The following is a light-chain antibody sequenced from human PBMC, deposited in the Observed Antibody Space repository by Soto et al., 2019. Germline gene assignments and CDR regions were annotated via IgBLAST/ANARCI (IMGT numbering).Light chain of an antibody. Sequence: ENVLTQSPGTLSLSPGERATLSCRASQTVSSYLTWYQQIPGQAPRLLISGASRRATGIPDRFSGSGSGTDFNLTISRLEPEDVALYYCQQYGTSPITFGQGTRLEIK. J-gene: IGKJ5*01. CDR1: QTVSSY. CDR3: QQYGTSPIT. V-gene: IGKV3-20*01. CDR2: GAS.